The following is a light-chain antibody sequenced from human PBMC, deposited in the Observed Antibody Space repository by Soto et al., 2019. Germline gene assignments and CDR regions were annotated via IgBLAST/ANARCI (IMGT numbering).Light chain of an antibody. CDR3: QQYNNWPPIYT. CDR1: QSITTN. CDR2: DAS. Sequence: VLTQSPATLSVSPGERATLSCRASQSITTNLAWYQQKPGQAPRLLIYDASIRATDIPARFSGSGSGTEFTLTIDSLQSADFAVYYCQQYNNWPPIYTFGQGTRLEI. J-gene: IGKJ2*01. V-gene: IGKV3D-15*01.